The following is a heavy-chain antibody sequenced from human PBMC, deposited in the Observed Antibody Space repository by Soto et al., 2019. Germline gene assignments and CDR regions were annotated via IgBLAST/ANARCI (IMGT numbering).Heavy chain of an antibody. CDR3: ARGYSSSWPAQNWFEP. CDR1: GGTFSSYA. CDR2: IIPIFSTT. D-gene: IGHD6-13*01. V-gene: IGHV1-69*01. J-gene: IGHJ5*02. Sequence: QVQLVQSGAEVKKPGSSVKVSCKTSGGTFSSYAISWVRQAPGHGLEWMEVIIPIFSTTNYAQTFQGRCTITADEATSTAYMELSSLRSEDTAVYYCARGYSSSWPAQNWFEPWGQGTLVTVSS.